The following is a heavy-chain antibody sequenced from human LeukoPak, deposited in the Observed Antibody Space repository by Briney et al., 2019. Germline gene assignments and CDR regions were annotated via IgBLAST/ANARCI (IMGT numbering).Heavy chain of an antibody. J-gene: IGHJ6*03. Sequence: PGGSLRLSCAASGFTFSSYWMSWVRQAPGKGLEWVANIKQDGSEKYYVDSVKGRFTISRDNAKNSLYLQMNSLRAEDTAVFYCARAAAMVTSYYYYYMDVWGKGTTVTVSS. CDR2: IKQDGSEK. V-gene: IGHV3-7*01. CDR1: GFTFSSYW. CDR3: ARAAAMVTSYYYYYMDV. D-gene: IGHD5-18*01.